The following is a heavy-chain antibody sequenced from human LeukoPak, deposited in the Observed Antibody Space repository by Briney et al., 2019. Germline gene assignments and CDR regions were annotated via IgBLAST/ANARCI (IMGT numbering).Heavy chain of an antibody. CDR1: GNSISSGDYY. D-gene: IGHD6-19*01. Sequence: SETLSLTCTVSGNSISSGDYYWSWIRQPAGKGLEWIGRMSSSGISTYSPSLKSRVTISIDTSRNQFSMNLNSVTAADTAVYYCAKGAGPPWFDPWGQGTLVTVSS. V-gene: IGHV4-61*02. J-gene: IGHJ5*02. CDR2: MSSSGIS. CDR3: AKGAGPPWFDP.